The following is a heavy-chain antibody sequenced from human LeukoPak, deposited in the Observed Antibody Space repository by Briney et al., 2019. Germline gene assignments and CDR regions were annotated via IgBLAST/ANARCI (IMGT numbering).Heavy chain of an antibody. J-gene: IGHJ3*01. CDR3: AKDSTAYNGVYDAFDV. Sequence: PGGSLRLSCAASGFSFSVYTMSWVRQAPGKGLEWVSVISGFGTFYADSVKGRFTISRDDPKNTLYLQMNSLRADDTAVYYCAKDSTAYNGVYDAFDVWGQGTMVTVSS. CDR1: GFSFSVYT. V-gene: IGHV3-23*01. D-gene: IGHD1-1*01. CDR2: ISGFGT.